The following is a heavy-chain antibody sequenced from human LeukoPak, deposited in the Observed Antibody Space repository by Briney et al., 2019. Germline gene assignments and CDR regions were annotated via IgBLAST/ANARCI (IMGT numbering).Heavy chain of an antibody. CDR3: AELGITMVGGV. CDR2: ISSSGSTI. J-gene: IGHJ6*04. D-gene: IGHD3-10*02. CDR1: GFTFSSFE. V-gene: IGHV3-48*03. Sequence: PGGSLRLSCAASGFTFSSFEMNWVRQAPGKGLEWVSYISSSGSTIYYADSVKGRFTISRDNAKNSLYLQMNSLRAEDTAVYYCAELGITMVGGVWGKGTTVTISS.